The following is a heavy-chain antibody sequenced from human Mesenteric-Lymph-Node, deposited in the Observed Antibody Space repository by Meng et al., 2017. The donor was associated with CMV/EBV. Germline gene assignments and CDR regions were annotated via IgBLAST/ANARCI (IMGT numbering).Heavy chain of an antibody. J-gene: IGHJ4*02. CDR3: ASDIVVVPAAIPQNFDY. CDR2: IYYSGST. D-gene: IGHD2-2*02. V-gene: IGHV4-39*01. CDR1: GGSISSTIYS. Sequence: SETLSLTCTVSGGSISSTIYSWGWIRQPPGKGLECIGNIYYSGSTSYNPSLKSRVTMSVDTSKNQFSLKLSSVTAADTAVYYCASDIVVVPAAIPQNFDYWGQGTLVTVSS.